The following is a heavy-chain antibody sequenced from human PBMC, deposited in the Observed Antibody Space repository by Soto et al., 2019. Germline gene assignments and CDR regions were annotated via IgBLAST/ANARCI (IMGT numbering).Heavy chain of an antibody. Sequence: SVKVSCKASGVTFSSETLGWVRQAPGQGLEWVGGIIPLFGTASYAQKFQGRVTITADESTSTVYMELSSLRSDDTAVYFCATELGENPATPFDAWGQGTLVTVSS. J-gene: IGHJ4*02. D-gene: IGHD1-1*01. V-gene: IGHV1-69*13. CDR1: GVTFSSET. CDR3: ATELGENPATPFDA. CDR2: IIPLFGTA.